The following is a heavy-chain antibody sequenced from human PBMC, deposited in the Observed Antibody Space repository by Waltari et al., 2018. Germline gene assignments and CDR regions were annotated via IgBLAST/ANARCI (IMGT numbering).Heavy chain of an antibody. CDR3: VRDASWNIDY. D-gene: IGHD1-1*01. Sequence: VQLVESGGGLVQPGGSLRLAFAAPGFIFSSYWMHWVRQVPGKGLVWISRIKGDGSFTDYADSVRGRFTISRDNAKTTLYLQMNSLGAEDTAVYFCVRDASWNIDYWGQGTLVTVSS. CDR1: GFIFSSYW. J-gene: IGHJ4*02. CDR2: IKGDGSFT. V-gene: IGHV3-74*01.